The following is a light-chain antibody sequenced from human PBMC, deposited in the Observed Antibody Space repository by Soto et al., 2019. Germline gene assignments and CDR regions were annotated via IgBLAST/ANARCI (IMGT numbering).Light chain of an antibody. CDR1: ASNVGTHF. Sequence: QSGLTQPPSVSAAPGQRVTISFSGSASNVGTHFVSWYQHLPGAAPKLLIYDNDERPSEIPDRFSGSKSDTSATLTITGLQTVDEADYYCGTWDSGLTAGGFGGGTKLTVL. CDR3: GTWDSGLTAGG. V-gene: IGLV1-51*01. J-gene: IGLJ2*01. CDR2: DND.